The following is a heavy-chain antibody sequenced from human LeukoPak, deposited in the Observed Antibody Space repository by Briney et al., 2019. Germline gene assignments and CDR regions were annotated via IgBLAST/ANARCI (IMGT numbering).Heavy chain of an antibody. J-gene: IGHJ3*02. V-gene: IGHV3-48*02. CDR1: GFTFSYYS. D-gene: IGHD3-9*01. CDR2: INSISGEI. Sequence: GGSLRLSCVASGFTFSYYSMNWVRQAPGKGLEWVSYINSISGEIWYADSVKGRFTISRDDAKNSLYLQMNSLRDEDTAVYYCANKPIDWPAPDAFDIWGQGTMVTVSS. CDR3: ANKPIDWPAPDAFDI.